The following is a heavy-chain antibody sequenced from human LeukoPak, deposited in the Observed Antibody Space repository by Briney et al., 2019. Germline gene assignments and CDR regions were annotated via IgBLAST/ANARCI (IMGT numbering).Heavy chain of an antibody. D-gene: IGHD6-13*01. J-gene: IGHJ6*02. V-gene: IGHV3-21*01. CDR2: ISSSRSYI. CDR1: GFTFSSYS. CDR3: ARARQQLYYYYGMDV. Sequence: GGSLRLSRAASGFTFSSYSMNWVRQAPGKGLEWVSSISSSRSYIYYADSMKGRFTISRDNAKNSLYLQMNSLRAEDTAVYYCARARQQLYYYYGMDVWGQGTTVTVSS.